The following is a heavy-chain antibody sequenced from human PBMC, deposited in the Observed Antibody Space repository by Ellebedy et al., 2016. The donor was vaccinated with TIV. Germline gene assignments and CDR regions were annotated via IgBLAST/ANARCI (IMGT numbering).Heavy chain of an antibody. V-gene: IGHV3-7*01. CDR3: VGGSGFICDY. Sequence: PGGSLRLSCAASGFTFSNSYMHWVRQAPGKGLEWVANINQDGSAKYYVDSVRGRFTISRDNGKNSLYLQMNSLGVEDTSLYYCVGGSGFICDYWGQGTLVTVSS. D-gene: IGHD3-3*01. J-gene: IGHJ4*02. CDR1: GFTFSNSY. CDR2: INQDGSAK.